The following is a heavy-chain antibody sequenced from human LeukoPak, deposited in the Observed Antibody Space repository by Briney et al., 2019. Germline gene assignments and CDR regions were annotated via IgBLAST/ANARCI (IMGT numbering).Heavy chain of an antibody. CDR2: INPSGDST. J-gene: IGHJ4*02. Sequence: ASVKVSCKASGYTFTSYYMHWVRQAPGQGLEWMGIINPSGDSTNYSQKFQGRVTMTRDTSTSTVYMELSSLRSEDTAVYYCARESGPTYYYDSSGYQQDYWGQGTLVTVSS. D-gene: IGHD3-22*01. CDR1: GYTFTSYY. V-gene: IGHV1-46*01. CDR3: ARESGPTYYYDSSGYQQDY.